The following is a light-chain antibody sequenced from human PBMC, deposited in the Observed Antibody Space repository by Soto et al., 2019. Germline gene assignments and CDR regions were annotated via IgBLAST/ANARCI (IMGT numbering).Light chain of an antibody. CDR2: GVS. J-gene: IGKJ2*01. CDR3: QPYGSSPT. V-gene: IGKV3-20*01. CDR1: QSVIGTH. Sequence: EIVLTQSPGTLSLSPGERATLSCRASQSVIGTHLAWYQQKPGQSPRLLIFGVSSRATGTPDRFSGSGSETDFTLTISRLEPEDFAVYHCQPYGSSPTFGQGTKLEI.